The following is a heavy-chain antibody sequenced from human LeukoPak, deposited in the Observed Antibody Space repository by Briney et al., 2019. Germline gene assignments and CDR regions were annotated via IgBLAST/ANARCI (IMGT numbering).Heavy chain of an antibody. CDR2: ITGSGGTT. Sequence: GGSLRLSCAASGFTFSSYAMTWVRQAPGKGLEWVSGITGSGGTTSYADSVKGRFTISRDNSKDTLYLQMSSLRADDTAVYYCARCRGSGTYFKNPLGYWGQGTPVTVSS. CDR3: ARCRGSGTYFKNPLGY. CDR1: GFTFSSYA. J-gene: IGHJ4*02. V-gene: IGHV3-23*01. D-gene: IGHD3-10*01.